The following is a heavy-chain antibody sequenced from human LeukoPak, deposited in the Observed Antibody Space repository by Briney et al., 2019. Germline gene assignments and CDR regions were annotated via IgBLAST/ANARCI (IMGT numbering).Heavy chain of an antibody. D-gene: IGHD3-10*01. Sequence: SETLSLTCTVSGGSVSSGSYYWSWIRQPPGKGLEWIGYIYYSGSTNYNPSLKSRITISVDTSKNQFSLKLSSVTAADTAVYYCARESADYYGSGSYDSFDYWSQGTLVTVSS. CDR2: IYYSGST. V-gene: IGHV4-61*01. CDR3: ARESADYYGSGSYDSFDY. J-gene: IGHJ4*02. CDR1: GGSVSSGSYY.